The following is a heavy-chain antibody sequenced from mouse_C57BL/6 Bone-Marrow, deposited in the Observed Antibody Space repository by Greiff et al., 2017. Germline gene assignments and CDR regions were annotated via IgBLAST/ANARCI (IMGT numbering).Heavy chain of an antibody. CDR2: IYPRDGST. CDR3: ARDYGSSYWYFDV. CDR1: GYTFTSYD. V-gene: IGHV1-85*01. D-gene: IGHD1-1*01. J-gene: IGHJ1*03. Sequence: VQRVESGPELVKPGASVKLSCKASGYTFTSYDINWVKQRPGQGLEWIGWIYPRDGSTKYNEKFKGKATLPVDTSSSTAYMELHSLTSEDSAVYFGARDYGSSYWYFDVWGTGTTVTVSS.